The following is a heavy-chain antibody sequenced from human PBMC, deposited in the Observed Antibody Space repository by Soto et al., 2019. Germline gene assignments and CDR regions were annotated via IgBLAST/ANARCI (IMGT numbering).Heavy chain of an antibody. Sequence: QVQLVQSGAEVKKPGASVKVSCKASGYTLINNYGISWVRQAPGQGLEWMGWINIYNGVTNNARKFQDRVTMTTDASTTTAYLELRSLPSDDTAVYYCARDRQNYGSLDYWGQGTLVTVSS. CDR3: ARDRQNYGSLDY. V-gene: IGHV1-18*01. J-gene: IGHJ4*02. CDR1: GYTLINNYG. D-gene: IGHD4-17*01. CDR2: INIYNGVT.